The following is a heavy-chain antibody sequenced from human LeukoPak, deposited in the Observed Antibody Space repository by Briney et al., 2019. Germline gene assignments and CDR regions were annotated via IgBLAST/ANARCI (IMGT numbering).Heavy chain of an antibody. D-gene: IGHD5-12*01. V-gene: IGHV1-69*13. CDR3: ATNSGYDGNWFDP. J-gene: IGHJ5*02. CDR1: GGTFSSYA. Sequence: SVKVSCKASGGTFSSYAISWVRQAPGQGLEWTGGIIPIFGTANYAQKFQGRVTITADESTSTAYMELSSLRSEDTAVYYCATNSGYDGNWFDPWGQGTLVTVSS. CDR2: IIPIFGTA.